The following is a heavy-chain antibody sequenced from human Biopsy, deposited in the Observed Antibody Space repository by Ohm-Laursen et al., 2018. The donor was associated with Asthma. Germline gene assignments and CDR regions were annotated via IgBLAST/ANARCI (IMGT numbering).Heavy chain of an antibody. CDR1: GFTVSRDH. D-gene: IGHD6-19*01. J-gene: IGHJ4*02. Sequence: GSLRLSCAASGFTVSRDHMFWVRQAPGKGLEWVSVMYSGGTSHTADSVRGRFTISRDFSKNTLHLQMHRLRVEDTAVYYCERGDSSGWSHYYFDYWGQGTLVTVSS. CDR3: ERGDSSGWSHYYFDY. CDR2: MYSGGTS. V-gene: IGHV3-53*01.